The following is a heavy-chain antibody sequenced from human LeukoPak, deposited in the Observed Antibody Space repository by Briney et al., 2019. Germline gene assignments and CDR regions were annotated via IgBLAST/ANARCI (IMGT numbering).Heavy chain of an antibody. J-gene: IGHJ4*02. CDR1: GFTFSSYA. Sequence: TGGSLRLSCVASGFTFSSYAMSWVRQAPGKGLEWDSAISGSGGSTYYADSVKGRFTISRDNSKNTLYLQMNSLRAEDTAVYYCARTAGYSSSWYPPFRYYFDYWGQGTLVTVSS. D-gene: IGHD6-13*01. CDR3: ARTAGYSSSWYPPFRYYFDY. CDR2: ISGSGGST. V-gene: IGHV3-23*01.